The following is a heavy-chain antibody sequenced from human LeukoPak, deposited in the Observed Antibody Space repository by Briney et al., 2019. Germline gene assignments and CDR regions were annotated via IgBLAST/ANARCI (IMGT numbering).Heavy chain of an antibody. Sequence: ETLFLTCTVSGDSISSSDYYWGWIRQPPGKGLGWIGTISYSGSTYYNPSLQSRVTISVDTSKNQFSLELSSVTAADTAVYYCARGSRRLADFHYWGQGTLVTVSS. D-gene: IGHD1-26*01. CDR1: GDSISSSDYY. CDR3: ARGSRRLADFHY. CDR2: ISYSGST. J-gene: IGHJ4*02. V-gene: IGHV4-39*01.